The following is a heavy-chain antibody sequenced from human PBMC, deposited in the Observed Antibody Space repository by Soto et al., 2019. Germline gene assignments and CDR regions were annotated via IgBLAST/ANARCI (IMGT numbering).Heavy chain of an antibody. D-gene: IGHD6-19*01. CDR3: AKDSSGWNYYYYYGMDV. CDR2: FSGSGGST. V-gene: IGHV3-23*01. CDR1: GFTFSSYS. Sequence: GGSLRLSCAASGFTFSSYSMNWVRQAPGKGLEWVLSFSGSGGSTYYADSVKGRFTISRDNSKNTLYLQMNSLRAEDTAVYYCAKDSSGWNYYYYYGMDVWGQGTTVTVSS. J-gene: IGHJ6*02.